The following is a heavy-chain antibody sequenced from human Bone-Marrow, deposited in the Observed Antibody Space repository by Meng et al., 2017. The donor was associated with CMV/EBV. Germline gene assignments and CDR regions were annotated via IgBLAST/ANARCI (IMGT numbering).Heavy chain of an antibody. D-gene: IGHD1-26*01. Sequence: ASVKVSCKASGYTFTGYYMHWVRQAPGQGLEWMGCISAYNGNTNYAQKLQGRVTMTTDTSTSTAYMELRSLRADDTAVYYCAKDVGPVGARDNWFDPWGQGTLVTVSS. V-gene: IGHV1-18*04. CDR2: ISAYNGNT. J-gene: IGHJ5*02. CDR3: AKDVGPVGARDNWFDP. CDR1: GYTFTGYY.